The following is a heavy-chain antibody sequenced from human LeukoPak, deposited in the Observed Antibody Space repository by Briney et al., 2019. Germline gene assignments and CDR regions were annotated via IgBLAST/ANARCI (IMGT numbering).Heavy chain of an antibody. Sequence: PSETLSLTCTVSGYSISSGYYWGWIRQPPGKGLEWIGSIYYSGSTYYNPSLKSRVTISVDTSKNQFSLKLSSVAAADTAVYYCARRVRNLRVSFDYWGQGTLVTVSS. J-gene: IGHJ4*02. V-gene: IGHV4-38-2*02. CDR3: ARRVRNLRVSFDY. CDR1: GYSISSGYY. CDR2: IYYSGST.